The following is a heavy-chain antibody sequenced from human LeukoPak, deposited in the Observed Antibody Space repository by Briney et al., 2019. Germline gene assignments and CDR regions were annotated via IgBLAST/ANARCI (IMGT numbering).Heavy chain of an antibody. CDR3: ARLHSIGDCHFYYFDS. D-gene: IGHD2-21*02. CDR2: ISHNGDT. CDR1: GGSVSSYY. V-gene: IGHV4-59*02. Sequence: PSETLSLTCAVSGGSVSSYYWSWIRQPPGKGLEWIAYISHNGDTNYNPSLKSRVTISLDTSKNQFSLKLSSVTAADTAVFYCARLHSIGDCHFYYFDSWGQGTLATVSS. J-gene: IGHJ4*02.